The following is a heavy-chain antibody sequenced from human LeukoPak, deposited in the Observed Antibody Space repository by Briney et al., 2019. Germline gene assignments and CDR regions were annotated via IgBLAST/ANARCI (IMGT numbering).Heavy chain of an antibody. CDR2: INPNSGGT. D-gene: IGHD3-3*01. J-gene: IGHJ4*02. Sequence: ASVKVSCKASGYTFTGYYMHWVRPAPGQGLEWMGRINPNSGGTNYAQKFQGRVTMTRDTSISTAYMELSRLRSDDTAVYYCARNRYDFWSGYYSHWGQGTLVTVSS. CDR3: ARNRYDFWSGYYSH. CDR1: GYTFTGYY. V-gene: IGHV1-2*06.